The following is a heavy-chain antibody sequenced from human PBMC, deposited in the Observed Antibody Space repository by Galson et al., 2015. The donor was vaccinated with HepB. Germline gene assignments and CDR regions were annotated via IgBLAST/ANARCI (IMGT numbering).Heavy chain of an antibody. CDR3: AKDGVEDSGSYGGDFDY. D-gene: IGHD1-26*01. CDR2: ISYDRSNK. CDR1: GFTFSSYG. J-gene: IGHJ4*02. Sequence: SLRLSCEASGFTFSSYGMHWVRQAPGKGLEWVAVISYDRSNKYYADSVQGRFTISRDNSKNTLYLQLNSLGAEDTAVYYCAKDGVEDSGSYGGDFDYWGQGTLVTVSS. V-gene: IGHV3-30*18.